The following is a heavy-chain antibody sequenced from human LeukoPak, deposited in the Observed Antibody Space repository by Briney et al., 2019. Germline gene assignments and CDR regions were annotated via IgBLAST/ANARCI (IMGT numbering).Heavy chain of an antibody. CDR1: GYTFTSYD. D-gene: IGHD6-13*01. V-gene: IGHV1-8*01. Sequence: GASVKVSCKASGYTFTSYDINWVRQATGQGLEWMGWMNPNSGNTGYAQKFQGRVTMTRNTSISTAYMELSSLRSEDTAVYYCARGDPGIAAAGIFLWGQGTLVTVSS. CDR2: MNPNSGNT. CDR3: ARGDPGIAAAGIFL. J-gene: IGHJ4*02.